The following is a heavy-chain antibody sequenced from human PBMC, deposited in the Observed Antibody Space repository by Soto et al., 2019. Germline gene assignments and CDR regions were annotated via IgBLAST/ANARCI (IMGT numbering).Heavy chain of an antibody. Sequence: GGSLRLSCAASGFTFGSYGMHWVRQAPGKGLEWVAGISYDGSKKYYGESVKGRFTISSDNSKNTLYLQMNSLRVEDTAVYYCAKAIENYSTGYYKPFYYFGVDVWGQGTTVTVSS. CDR1: GFTFGSYG. CDR3: AKAIENYSTGYYKPFYYFGVDV. J-gene: IGHJ6*02. V-gene: IGHV3-30*18. D-gene: IGHD3-22*01. CDR2: ISYDGSKK.